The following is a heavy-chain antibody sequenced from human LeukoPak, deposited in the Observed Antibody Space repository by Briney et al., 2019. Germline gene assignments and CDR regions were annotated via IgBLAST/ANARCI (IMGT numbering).Heavy chain of an antibody. V-gene: IGHV4-34*01. D-gene: IGHD4-23*01. Sequence: PSETLSLTCDVYGGSFSDYYWSWIRQLPGKGLEWIGEINPTGGTGYSPSLKSRVTISLDTSKNQLSLKVSSVTAADTAVYFCARHTYGGKASFDYWGQGTLVTVSS. CDR2: INPTGGT. J-gene: IGHJ4*02. CDR1: GGSFSDYY. CDR3: ARHTYGGKASFDY.